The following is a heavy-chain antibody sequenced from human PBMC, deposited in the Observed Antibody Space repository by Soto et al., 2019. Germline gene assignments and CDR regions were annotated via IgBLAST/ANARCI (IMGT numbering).Heavy chain of an antibody. CDR2: IIPILGIA. J-gene: IGHJ3*02. Sequence: QVQLVQSGAEVKKPGSSVKVSCKASGGTFSSYTISWVRQAPGQGLEWMGRIIPILGIANYAQKFQGRVTITADKSTSTAYMELSSLRSEDTAVYYCETAATPPFRKDAFEIWCQGTMVTVSS. CDR3: ETAATPPFRKDAFEI. V-gene: IGHV1-69*02. CDR1: GGTFSSYT. D-gene: IGHD6-13*01.